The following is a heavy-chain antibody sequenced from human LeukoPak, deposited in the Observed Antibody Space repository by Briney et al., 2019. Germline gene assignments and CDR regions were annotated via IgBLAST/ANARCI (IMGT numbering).Heavy chain of an antibody. J-gene: IGHJ5*02. CDR2: IQTDGGDK. CDR3: AREDGPTYVGRFVH. V-gene: IGHV3-33*01. D-gene: IGHD1-26*01. CDR1: GFTFTNYG. Sequence: PGRSLRLSCAASGFTFTNYGMNWVRQAPDKGLEWVTFIQTDGGDKYYADSVKGRFTISRDNSKNTVFLQVNNVKAEDTAVYFCAREDGPTYVGRFVHWGQGTLVTVSS.